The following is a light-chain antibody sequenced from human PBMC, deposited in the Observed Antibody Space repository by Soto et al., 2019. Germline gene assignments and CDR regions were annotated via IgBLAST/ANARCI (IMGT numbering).Light chain of an antibody. CDR3: QQYYFSPPT. J-gene: IGKJ1*01. CDR2: WAS. CDR1: QTLLYTSNNKNY. Sequence: DVVMTQSPDSVAVSLGERATITCKSSQTLLYTSNNKNYLAWYQQKPGQSPKLLIYWASTRESGVPDRFSGSGSGIDFTLSISGLQAEDVAVYFCQQYYFSPPTFGQGTKVEIK. V-gene: IGKV4-1*01.